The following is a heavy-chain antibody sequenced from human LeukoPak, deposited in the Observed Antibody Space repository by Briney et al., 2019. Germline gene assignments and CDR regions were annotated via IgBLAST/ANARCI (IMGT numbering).Heavy chain of an antibody. Sequence: SETLSLTCTVSGGSISSYYSSWIRQPAGKGLEWIGRIYTSGSTNYNPSLKSRVTMSVDTSKNQFSLKLSSVTAADTAVYYCARAVGSGSFQTYYYYMDVWGKGTTVTISS. V-gene: IGHV4-4*07. D-gene: IGHD3-10*01. CDR1: GGSISSYY. CDR3: ARAVGSGSFQTYYYYMDV. J-gene: IGHJ6*03. CDR2: IYTSGST.